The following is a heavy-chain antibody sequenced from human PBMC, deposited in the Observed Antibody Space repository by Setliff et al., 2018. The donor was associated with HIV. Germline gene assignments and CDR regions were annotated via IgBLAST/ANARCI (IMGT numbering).Heavy chain of an antibody. CDR2: VYTSGST. D-gene: IGHD3-10*01. J-gene: IGHJ4*02. CDR3: ARVGYHGSGRYSFDY. V-gene: IGHV4-61*02. Sequence: PSETLSLTCTVSGGSISSGGPGYYWGWVRQPPGGGLEWIGSVYTSGSTKYNPSLESRVTISVDTSKNQFSLRLSSVTAADTAVYYCARVGYHGSGRYSFDYWGQGTLVTVSS. CDR1: GGSISSGGPGYY.